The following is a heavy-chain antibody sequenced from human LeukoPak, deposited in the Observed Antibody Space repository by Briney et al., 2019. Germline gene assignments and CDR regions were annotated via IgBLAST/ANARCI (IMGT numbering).Heavy chain of an antibody. CDR3: ARGVGDNGILGY. CDR2: IKQDGSKK. CDR1: GFTFSSYW. Sequence: GESLKISCAASGFTFSSYWMTWVRQAPGKGLEWVANIKQDGSKKDYVDSVKGRFTIFRDNAKDSLYLQMNSLRVEDTAVYYCARGVGDNGILGYWGRGTMVAVSS. D-gene: IGHD2-15*01. J-gene: IGHJ4*02. V-gene: IGHV3-7*01.